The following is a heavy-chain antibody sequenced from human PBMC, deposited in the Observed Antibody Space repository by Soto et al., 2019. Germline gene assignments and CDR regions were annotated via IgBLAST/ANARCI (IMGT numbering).Heavy chain of an antibody. D-gene: IGHD3-3*01. V-gene: IGHV3-9*01. J-gene: IGHJ4*02. CDR2: ISWNSGSI. Sequence: EVQLVESGGGLVQPGRSLRLSCAASGFTFDDYAMHWVRQAPGKGLEWVSCISWNSGSIGYADSVKGRFTISRDNAKNSLYLQMNSLRAEDTALYYCAKAHEMGGSYTVYYFDYWGQGTLVTVSS. CDR3: AKAHEMGGSYTVYYFDY. CDR1: GFTFDDYA.